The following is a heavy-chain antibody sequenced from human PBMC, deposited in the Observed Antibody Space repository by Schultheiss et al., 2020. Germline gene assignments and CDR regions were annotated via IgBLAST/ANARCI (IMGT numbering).Heavy chain of an antibody. D-gene: IGHD1-26*01. CDR2: IYYSGST. CDR1: GGSISSGGYY. Sequence: LRLSCTVSGGSISSGGYYWSWIRQHPGKGLEWIGYIYYSGSTYYNPSLKSRVTISVDTSKNQFSLKLSSVTAADTAVYYCARGDRAPGPTVLDYWGQGTLVTVSS. CDR3: ARGDRAPGPTVLDY. J-gene: IGHJ4*02. V-gene: IGHV4-31*03.